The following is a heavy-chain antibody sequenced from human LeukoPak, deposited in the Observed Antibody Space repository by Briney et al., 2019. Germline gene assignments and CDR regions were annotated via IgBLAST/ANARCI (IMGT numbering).Heavy chain of an antibody. Sequence: ASVKVSCKASGYTFTSYDINWVRQATGQGLEWMGWMNPNSGNTGYAQKFHGRSTMTRNTAISTAYMELSRLRSEDTAVYYCSRGDSRGYYYSLHFDYWGQGTLVTVSS. V-gene: IGHV1-8*01. CDR2: MNPNSGNT. CDR1: GYTFTSYD. CDR3: SRGDSRGYYYSLHFDY. J-gene: IGHJ4*02. D-gene: IGHD3-22*01.